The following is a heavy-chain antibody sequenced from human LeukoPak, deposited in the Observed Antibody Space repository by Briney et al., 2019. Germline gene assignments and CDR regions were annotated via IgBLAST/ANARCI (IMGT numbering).Heavy chain of an antibody. D-gene: IGHD4-17*01. Sequence: GGSLRLSCAASGFTFSSYWMSWVRQAPGKGLEWVANIKQDGSEKYYVDSVKGQFTISRDNAKNSLYLQMNSLRAEDTAVYYCARGHGDYVVSSCYGMDVWGQGTTVTVSS. CDR1: GFTFSSYW. CDR3: ARGHGDYVVSSCYGMDV. V-gene: IGHV3-7*01. CDR2: IKQDGSEK. J-gene: IGHJ6*02.